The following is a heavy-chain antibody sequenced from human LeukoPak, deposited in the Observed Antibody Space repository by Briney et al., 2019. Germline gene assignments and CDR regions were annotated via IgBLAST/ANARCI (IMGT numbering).Heavy chain of an antibody. CDR2: FYYSGST. V-gene: IGHV4-59*01. J-gene: IGHJ4*02. CDR3: ARGVDYGDYPYFDY. D-gene: IGHD4-17*01. CDR1: GGSISSYY. Sequence: SETLSLTCTVSGGSISSYYWSWIRQPPGKGLEWIGYFYYSGSTNYNPSLKSRVTISVDTSKNQFSLNLSSVTAADTAVYYCARGVDYGDYPYFDYWGQGTLVTVSS.